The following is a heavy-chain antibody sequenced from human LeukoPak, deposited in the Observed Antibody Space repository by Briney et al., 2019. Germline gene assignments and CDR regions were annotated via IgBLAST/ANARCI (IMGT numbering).Heavy chain of an antibody. J-gene: IGHJ3*02. CDR2: INPNSGGT. CDR1: GYTFTGYY. CDR3: ARVLDGGDAFDI. Sequence: ASVKVSCKASGYTFTGYYMHWVRQAPGQGLEWMGWINPNSGGTNYAQKFQGRVTMTRDTSISTAYMELSRLRSDDTAVYYCARVLDGGDAFDIWGQGTMVTVSS. V-gene: IGHV1-2*02. D-gene: IGHD2-15*01.